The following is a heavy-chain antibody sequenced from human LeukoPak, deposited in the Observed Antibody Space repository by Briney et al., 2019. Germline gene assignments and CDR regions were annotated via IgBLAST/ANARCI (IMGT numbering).Heavy chain of an antibody. J-gene: IGHJ5*02. Sequence: PGGSLRLSCAASGFTFSSYGMHWVRQAPGKGQEWEAVISYDGSNKYYADSVKGRFTISRDNSKNTLYLQMNSLRAEDTAVYYCAKDRSDSGPFDPWGQGTLVTVSS. V-gene: IGHV3-30*18. CDR1: GFTFSSYG. D-gene: IGHD4-17*01. CDR3: AKDRSDSGPFDP. CDR2: ISYDGSNK.